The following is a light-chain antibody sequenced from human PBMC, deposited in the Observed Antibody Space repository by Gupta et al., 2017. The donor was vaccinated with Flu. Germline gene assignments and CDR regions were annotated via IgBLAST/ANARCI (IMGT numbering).Light chain of an antibody. Sequence: GDSVTITCRANQIINDYINWYQQKPGKAPKLLIYGASSLNSGVPSTFSGSGSATDFTLTISSLQLEDFATYYCQQTDSIPHTFGQGTKLEI. CDR3: QQTDSIPHT. CDR2: GAS. J-gene: IGKJ2*01. CDR1: QIINDY. V-gene: IGKV1-39*01.